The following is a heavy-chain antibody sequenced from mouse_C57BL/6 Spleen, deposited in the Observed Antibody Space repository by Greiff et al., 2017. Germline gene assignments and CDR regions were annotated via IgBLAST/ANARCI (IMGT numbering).Heavy chain of an antibody. V-gene: IGHV1-19*01. Sequence: EVQLQQSGPVLVKPGASVKMSCKASGYTFTDYYMNWVKQSHGKSLEWIGVINPYNGGTSYNQKFKGKATLTVDKSSSTAYMELNSLTSEDSAVYYCARIYYPYAMDYWGQGTSVTVSS. CDR1: GYTFTDYY. CDR3: ARIYYPYAMDY. CDR2: INPYNGGT. J-gene: IGHJ4*01. D-gene: IGHD1-1*01.